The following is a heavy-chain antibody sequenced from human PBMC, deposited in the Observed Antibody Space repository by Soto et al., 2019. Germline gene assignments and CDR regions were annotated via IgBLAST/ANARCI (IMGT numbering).Heavy chain of an antibody. J-gene: IGHJ6*03. Sequence: GGSLRLSCAASGFTFSDYYMSWIRQAPGKGLEWVSYISSSGSTIYYADSVKGRFTISRDNAKNSLYLQMNSLRAEDTAVYYCARSPVFVVVPADLHHYYYMDVWGKGTTVTVSS. CDR1: GFTFSDYY. CDR2: ISSSGSTI. CDR3: ARSPVFVVVPADLHHYYYMDV. D-gene: IGHD2-2*01. V-gene: IGHV3-11*01.